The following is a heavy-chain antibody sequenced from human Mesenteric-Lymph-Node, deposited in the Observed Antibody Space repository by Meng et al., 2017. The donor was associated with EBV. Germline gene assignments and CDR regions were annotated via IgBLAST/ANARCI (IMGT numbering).Heavy chain of an antibody. CDR2: ISTYNGNT. D-gene: IGHD5-24*01. V-gene: IGHV1-18*01. Sequence: QVQLEQSGDEVKKPGASVKVSCKASDYTLTGYSINGVRQAPGQGLEWMGYISTYNGNTNYAQQLQGRLIMTKDTSTRTANMQLRSLTSDDTAEYYCARGNGATTWGQGTLVTVSS. J-gene: IGHJ5*02. CDR1: DYTLTGYS. CDR3: ARGNGATT.